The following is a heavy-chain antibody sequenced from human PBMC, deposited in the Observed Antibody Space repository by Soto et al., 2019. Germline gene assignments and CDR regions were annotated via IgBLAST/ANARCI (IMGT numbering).Heavy chain of an antibody. D-gene: IGHD2-21*02. J-gene: IGHJ2*01. Sequence: QMQLQESGPGLVKPSETLSLTCTVSGGSISSSSYYWGWIRQPPGKGLEWIGSIYYSGSTYYNPSLKSRVTISVDTSKNQSSLRLSSVTAADTAVYYCARRIVVVTANSRPDWYFDLWGRGTLVTVSS. CDR1: GGSISSSSYY. CDR2: IYYSGST. V-gene: IGHV4-39*01. CDR3: ARRIVVVTANSRPDWYFDL.